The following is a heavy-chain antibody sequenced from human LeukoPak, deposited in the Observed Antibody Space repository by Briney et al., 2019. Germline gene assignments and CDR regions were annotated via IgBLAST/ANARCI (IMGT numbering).Heavy chain of an antibody. CDR1: GYTFTSYA. CDR2: INAGNGNT. V-gene: IGHV1-3*01. CDR3: ARGLVGRYCSSTSCYTGAFDI. D-gene: IGHD2-2*02. Sequence: ASVKVSCKASGYTFTSYAMHWVRQAPGQRLEWMGWINAGNGNTKYSQKFQGRVTITRDTSASTAYMELSSLRSEDTAVYYCARGLVGRYCSSTSCYTGAFDIRGQGTMVTVSS. J-gene: IGHJ3*02.